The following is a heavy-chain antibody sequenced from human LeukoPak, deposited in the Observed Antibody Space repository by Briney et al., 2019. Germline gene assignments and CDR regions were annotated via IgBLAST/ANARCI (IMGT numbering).Heavy chain of an antibody. Sequence: GASVKVSCKASGYTFTGYYMHWVRQAPGQGLEWMGWINPNSGGTNYAQKFQGRVTMTRDTSISTAYMELSRLRSDDTAVYYCARDGGVGATSPPTNFDYWGQGTLVTVSS. CDR1: GYTFTGYY. D-gene: IGHD1-26*01. J-gene: IGHJ4*02. V-gene: IGHV1-2*02. CDR3: ARDGGVGATSPPTNFDY. CDR2: INPNSGGT.